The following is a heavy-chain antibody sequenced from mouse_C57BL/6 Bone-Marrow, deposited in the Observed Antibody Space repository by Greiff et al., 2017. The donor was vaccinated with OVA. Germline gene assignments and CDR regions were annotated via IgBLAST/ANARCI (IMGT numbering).Heavy chain of an antibody. CDR3: ARVPLTTVFDY. V-gene: IGHV3-6*01. D-gene: IGHD1-1*01. Sequence: EVQLQQSGPGLVKPSQSLSLTCSVTGYSITSGYYWNWIRQFPGNKLEWMGYISYDGSNNYNPSLKNRISITRDTSKNQFFLKLNSVTTEDTATYYCARVPLTTVFDYWGQGTTLTVSS. CDR2: ISYDGSN. J-gene: IGHJ2*01. CDR1: GYSITSGYY.